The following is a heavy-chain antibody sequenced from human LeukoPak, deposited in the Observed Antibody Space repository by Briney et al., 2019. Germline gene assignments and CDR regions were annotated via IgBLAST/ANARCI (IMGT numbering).Heavy chain of an antibody. CDR3: ARQTVAATPLDY. J-gene: IGHJ4*02. CDR2: IYYSGST. D-gene: IGHD6-19*01. Sequence: MPSETLSLTCTVSGGSISSYYWSWIRQPPGKGLEWIGYIYYSGSTNYNPSLKSRVTISVDTSKNQFSLKLSSVTAADTAVYYCARQTVAATPLDYWGQGTLVTVSS. V-gene: IGHV4-59*08. CDR1: GGSISSYY.